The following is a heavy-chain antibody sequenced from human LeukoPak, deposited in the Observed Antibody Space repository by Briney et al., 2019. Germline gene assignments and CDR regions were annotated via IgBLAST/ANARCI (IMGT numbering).Heavy chain of an antibody. D-gene: IGHD6-19*01. J-gene: IGHJ4*02. CDR1: GFTFNNYW. Sequence: GGSLRLSCAASGFTFNNYWMSWVRQAPGKGLEWLANLKRDGTDKYYVGSVEDRFTISRDNAKNSLFLQMSSLRAEDTAIYYCTRALYNTGWYPDYFDSWGQGTLVTVSS. CDR2: LKRDGTDK. V-gene: IGHV3-7*01. CDR3: TRALYNTGWYPDYFDS.